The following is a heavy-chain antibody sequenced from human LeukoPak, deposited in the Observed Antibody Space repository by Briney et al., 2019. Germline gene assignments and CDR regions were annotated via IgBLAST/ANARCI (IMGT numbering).Heavy chain of an antibody. CDR1: GFTFSSYG. Sequence: PGGSLRLSCAASGFTFSSYGMHWVRQAPGKGLGWVAVISYDGSNKYYADSVKGRFTISRDNSKNTLYLQMNSLRAEDTAVYYCAKDPGSGWILYYFDYWGQGTLVTVSS. J-gene: IGHJ4*02. CDR3: AKDPGSGWILYYFDY. V-gene: IGHV3-30*18. D-gene: IGHD6-19*01. CDR2: ISYDGSNK.